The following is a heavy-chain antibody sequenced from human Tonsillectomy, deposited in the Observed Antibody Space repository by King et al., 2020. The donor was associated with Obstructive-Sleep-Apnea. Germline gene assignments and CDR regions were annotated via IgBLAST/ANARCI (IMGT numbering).Heavy chain of an antibody. J-gene: IGHJ4*02. CDR1: GFTFSKFP. CDR2: ISYDGRIK. CDR3: ARDPIIGSPDYFDS. Sequence: VQLVESGGSVVQPGRSLRLSCKVSGFTFSKFPMNWVRQAPDKGLEWVSVISYDGRIKESADYGKGRVTISKDDSRNTLYLQMNSLRVEDTAMYFCARDPIIGSPDYFDSWGQGTLVTVSS. V-gene: IGHV3-30*04. D-gene: IGHD1-26*01.